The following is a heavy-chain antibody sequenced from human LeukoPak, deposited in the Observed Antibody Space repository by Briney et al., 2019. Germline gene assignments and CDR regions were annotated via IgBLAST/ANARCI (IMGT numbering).Heavy chain of an antibody. V-gene: IGHV1-18*01. CDR3: ARVREDEYYYDSRRDAFDI. D-gene: IGHD3-22*01. CDR1: GYTFTSYG. J-gene: IGHJ3*02. CDR2: ISAYNGNT. Sequence: ASVKVSCKASGYTFTSYGISWVRQAPGQGLEWMGWISAYNGNTNYAQKLQGRVTMTTDTSTSTACMELRSLRSDDTAVYYCARVREDEYYYDSRRDAFDIWGQGTMVTVSS.